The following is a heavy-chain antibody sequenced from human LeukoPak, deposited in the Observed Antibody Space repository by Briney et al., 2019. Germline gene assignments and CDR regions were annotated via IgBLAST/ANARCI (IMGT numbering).Heavy chain of an antibody. Sequence: GGSLRLSCAPSGFPFSSFSMNWVRQAPGKGLEWVSSISSTGRYIYYADSVKGRFTISRDNAKNSVYLQMDSLRAEDTAVYYCARSYYYDNSGYRYWGQGTLVTVSS. CDR1: GFPFSSFS. D-gene: IGHD3-22*01. V-gene: IGHV3-21*04. CDR3: ARSYYYDNSGYRY. J-gene: IGHJ4*02. CDR2: ISSTGRYI.